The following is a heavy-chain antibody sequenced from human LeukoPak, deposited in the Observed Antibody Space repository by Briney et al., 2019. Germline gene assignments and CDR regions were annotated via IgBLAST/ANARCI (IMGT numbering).Heavy chain of an antibody. D-gene: IGHD3-3*01. CDR3: ARGTYDFWSGYPAPPFDY. V-gene: IGHV4-30-2*01. J-gene: IGHJ4*02. CDR1: GGSISSGGYS. Sequence: SSETLSLTCAVSGGSISSGGYSWSWIRQPPGKGLEWIGYIYHSGSTYYNPSLKSRVTISVDRSKNQFSLKLSSVTAADTVVYYCARGTYDFWSGYPAPPFDYWGQGTLVTVSS. CDR2: IYHSGST.